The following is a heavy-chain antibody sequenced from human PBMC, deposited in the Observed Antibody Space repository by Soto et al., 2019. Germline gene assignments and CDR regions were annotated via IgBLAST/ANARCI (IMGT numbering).Heavy chain of an antibody. CDR3: VKGKESGYRGAFDS. Sequence: SGGSLRLSCAASGFNFGSYAMDWVRQAPGKGLEWVSGVSGSGGSPYYADSVKGRLTISKDKSKNTLYLDLNNLRPEDTAVYFCVKGKESGYRGAFDSWGQGTMVTVSS. V-gene: IGHV3-23*01. CDR1: GFNFGSYA. J-gene: IGHJ4*02. D-gene: IGHD5-18*01. CDR2: VSGSGGSP.